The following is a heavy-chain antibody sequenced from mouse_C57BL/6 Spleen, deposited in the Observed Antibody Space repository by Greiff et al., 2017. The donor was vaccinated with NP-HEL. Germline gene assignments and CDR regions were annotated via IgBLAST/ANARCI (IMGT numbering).Heavy chain of an antibody. J-gene: IGHJ2*01. Sequence: EVQLQQSGPELVKPGASVKISCKASGYSFTGYYMNWVKQSPEKSLEWIGEITPSTGGTTYNQKFKAKATLTVDKSSSTAYMQLKSLTSEDSAVYYCARGLYYYGSSSPYFDYWGQGTTLTVSS. CDR1: GYSFTGYY. CDR3: ARGLYYYGSSSPYFDY. CDR2: ITPSTGGT. D-gene: IGHD1-1*01. V-gene: IGHV1-42*01.